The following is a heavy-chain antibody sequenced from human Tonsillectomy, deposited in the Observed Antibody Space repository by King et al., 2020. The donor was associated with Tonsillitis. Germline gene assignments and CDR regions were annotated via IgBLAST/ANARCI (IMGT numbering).Heavy chain of an antibody. CDR2: IYSGSSAT. J-gene: IGHJ4*02. CDR3: AKTPFYYDSSGPYFDY. Sequence: VQLVESGGGLVQPGGSLRLSCAASGFTFSSYAMSWVRQAPGKGLEWVSVIYSGSSATYYADSVKGRFTISRDNSKKTLYLQMNSLRAEDTAVYYCAKTPFYYDSSGPYFDYWGQGTLITVSS. CDR1: GFTFSSYA. D-gene: IGHD3-22*01. V-gene: IGHV3-23*03.